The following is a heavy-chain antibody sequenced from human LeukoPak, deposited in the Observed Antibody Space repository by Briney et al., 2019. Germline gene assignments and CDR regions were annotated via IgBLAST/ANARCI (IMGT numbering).Heavy chain of an antibody. D-gene: IGHD4-11*01. J-gene: IGHJ4*02. V-gene: IGHV3-23*01. CDR2: ISGSGGST. CDR3: AKDVYSNYYFDY. CDR1: GFTFSSYA. Sequence: GGSLRLSRAASGFTFSSYAMSWVPQAPRKGLEWVSAISGSGGSTYYADSVKGRFTICRDNSKNTLYLQMNSLRAEDTAVYYCAKDVYSNYYFDYWGEGTLVTVSS.